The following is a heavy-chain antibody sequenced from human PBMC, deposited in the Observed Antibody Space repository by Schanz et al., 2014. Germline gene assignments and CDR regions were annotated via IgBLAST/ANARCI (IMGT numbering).Heavy chain of an antibody. CDR2: IYSGIGA. V-gene: IGHV3-23*03. J-gene: IGHJ4*02. D-gene: IGHD3-9*01. Sequence: EVQLLESGGGLIQPGGSLRLSCAASGFTFSSYAMSWVRQAPGKGLEWVSVIYSGIGAYYADSVKDRFTISRDNSKNTLYLQMNSLSADDTAVFYCAKQIHYDILTVTRNWGQGTLXTVSS. CDR1: GFTFSSYA. CDR3: AKQIHYDILTVTRN.